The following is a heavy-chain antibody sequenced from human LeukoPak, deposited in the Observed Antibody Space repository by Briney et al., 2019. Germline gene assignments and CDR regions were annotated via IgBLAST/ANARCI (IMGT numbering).Heavy chain of an antibody. V-gene: IGHV2-70*04. CDR2: IDWDDDK. J-gene: IGHJ3*02. CDR3: ARTLGPRRGAFDI. CDR1: GFSLSTSGMR. Sequence: SGPALVNPTQTLTLTCTFSGFSLSTSGMRVSWIRQPPGKALEWLARIDWDDDKFYSTSLKTRLTISKDTSKNQVVLTMANMDPVDTATYYCARTLGPRRGAFDIWGQGTMVTVSS.